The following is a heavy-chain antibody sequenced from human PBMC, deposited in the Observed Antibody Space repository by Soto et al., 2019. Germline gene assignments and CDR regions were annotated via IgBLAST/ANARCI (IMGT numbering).Heavy chain of an antibody. CDR3: ARARGIAAWEYYMDV. V-gene: IGHV3-48*01. CDR1: GFTFSSYS. Sequence: GGSLRLSCAASGFTFSSYSMNWVRQAPGKGLEWVSYISSSSSTIYYADSVKGRFTISRDNAKNSLYLQMNSLRAEDTAVYYCARARGIAAWEYYMDVWGKGTTVTVSS. D-gene: IGHD6-13*01. J-gene: IGHJ6*03. CDR2: ISSSSSTI.